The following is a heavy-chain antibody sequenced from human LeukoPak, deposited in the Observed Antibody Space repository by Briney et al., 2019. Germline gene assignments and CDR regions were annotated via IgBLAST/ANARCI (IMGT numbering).Heavy chain of an antibody. V-gene: IGHV4-38-2*02. J-gene: IGHJ5*02. Sequence: SETLSLTCTVSGYSISSGYYWGWIRQPPGKGLEWIGSIYHSGSTYYNPSLKSRVTISVDTSKNQFSLKLSSVTAADTAVYYCARAGGSSSWPRANWFDPWGQGTLVTVSS. CDR1: GYSISSGYY. CDR3: ARAGGSSSWPRANWFDP. CDR2: IYHSGST. D-gene: IGHD6-13*01.